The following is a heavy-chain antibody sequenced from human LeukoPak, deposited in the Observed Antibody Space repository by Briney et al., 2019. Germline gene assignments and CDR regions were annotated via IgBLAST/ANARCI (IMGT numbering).Heavy chain of an antibody. D-gene: IGHD1-26*01. V-gene: IGHV1-2*02. CDR2: INPNSGGT. CDR1: GYAFTGSY. CDR3: ARDKSGSYSVDY. J-gene: IGHJ4*02. Sequence: AASVKVSCKASGYAFTGSYIHWVRQAPGQGLEWLGWINPNSGGTNYAQKFQGRVSMTRDTSITTACMELRRLRSDDTAMYYCARDKSGSYSVDYWGQGTLVTVSS.